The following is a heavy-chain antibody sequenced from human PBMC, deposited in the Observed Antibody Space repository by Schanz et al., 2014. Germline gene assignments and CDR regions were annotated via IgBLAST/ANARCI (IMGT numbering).Heavy chain of an antibody. Sequence: EVPLVESGGGLVQPGGSLRLSCAASGFTLSNSDMHWVRQGPGKGLEWVSTIGYLGDTYYPDSVKGRFTVSRDSGQNSLYLQMNSLRAGDTAGYYCARGTDWSLHYWGQGALVTVSS. V-gene: IGHV3-13*01. D-gene: IGHD1-1*01. CDR2: IGYLGDT. J-gene: IGHJ4*02. CDR1: GFTLSNSD. CDR3: ARGTDWSLHY.